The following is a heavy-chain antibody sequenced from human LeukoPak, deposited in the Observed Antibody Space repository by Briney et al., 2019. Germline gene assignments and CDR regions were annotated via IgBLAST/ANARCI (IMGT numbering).Heavy chain of an antibody. V-gene: IGHV3-21*01. J-gene: IGHJ4*02. CDR2: ISSSGSDI. Sequence: RSGGSLRLSCAASGLTFSSYSMNWVRQAPGKGLEGVSSISSSGSDIYYADSVKGRFTISRDNAKNSLYLHMNSLRAEDTAVYYCARDYGGSSPFDYWGQGTLVTVSS. CDR3: ARDYGGSSPFDY. D-gene: IGHD4-23*01. CDR1: GLTFSSYS.